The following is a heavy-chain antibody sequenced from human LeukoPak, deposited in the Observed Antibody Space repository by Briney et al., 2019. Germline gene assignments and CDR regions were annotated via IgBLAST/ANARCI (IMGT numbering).Heavy chain of an antibody. D-gene: IGHD6-13*01. CDR3: ARSSSSWYSREGY. CDR1: GYTFTSYD. CDR2: MNPNSGNT. J-gene: IGHJ4*02. Sequence: ASVKVSCKASGYTFTSYDINWVRQATGQGLEWMGWMNPNSGNTGYAQKFQGRVTMTRNTSISTAYMELSSLRSEDTAVYYCARSSSSWYSREGYWGQGTLVTVPS. V-gene: IGHV1-8*01.